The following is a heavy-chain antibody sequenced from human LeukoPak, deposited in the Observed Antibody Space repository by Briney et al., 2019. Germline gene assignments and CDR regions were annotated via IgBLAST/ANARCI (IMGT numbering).Heavy chain of an antibody. V-gene: IGHV4-34*01. CDR3: ARWEYSSNY. J-gene: IGHJ4*02. D-gene: IGHD2/OR15-2a*01. CDR2: INHSGST. Sequence: SETLSLTCAVYGGSFSGYYWSWIRQPPGKGLEWIGQINHSGSTNYNPSLKSRVTISVDTSKNQFSLKLSSVTAADTAVHYCARWEYSSNYWGQGTLVTVSS. CDR1: GGSFSGYY.